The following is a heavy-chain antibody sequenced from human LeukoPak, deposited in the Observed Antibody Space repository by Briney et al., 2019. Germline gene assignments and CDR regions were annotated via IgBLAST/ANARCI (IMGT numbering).Heavy chain of an antibody. Sequence: SETLSLTCTVSGGSISSSSYYWGWIRQPPGKGLEWIGSIYYSGSTYYNPSLKSRVTISVDKSKNQFSLKLSSVTAADTAVYYCAISSIAARPSYNWFDPWGQGTLVTVSS. CDR2: IYYSGST. V-gene: IGHV4-39*01. CDR1: GGSISSSSYY. J-gene: IGHJ5*02. CDR3: AISSIAARPSYNWFDP. D-gene: IGHD6-6*01.